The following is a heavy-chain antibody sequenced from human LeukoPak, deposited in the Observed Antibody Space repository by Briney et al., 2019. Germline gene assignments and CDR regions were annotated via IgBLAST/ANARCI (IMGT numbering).Heavy chain of an antibody. J-gene: IGHJ4*02. CDR2: ISSGGGTI. V-gene: IGHV3-48*03. Sequence: GGSLRLSCVVSGITFSIYEMNWVRQAPGKGLEWVSYISSGGGTIYYADSVKGRFTISRDNAKNSLYLQMNSLRAEDTAVYYCARIRADSSGYYYKYFDFWGQGTLVTVSS. D-gene: IGHD3-22*01. CDR1: GITFSIYE. CDR3: ARIRADSSGYYYKYFDF.